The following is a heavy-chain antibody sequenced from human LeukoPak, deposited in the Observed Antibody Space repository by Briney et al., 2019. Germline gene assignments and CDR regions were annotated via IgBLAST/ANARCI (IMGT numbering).Heavy chain of an antibody. D-gene: IGHD3-9*01. Sequence: PGGSLRLSCAAAGFTFRSYAMSWVRQAPGKGLEWVSTISGSGISTYYPDSVKGRFTISRDNSKNTLYLQVNSLRAEDTAIYYCAKGDNDILTDYYNSFDYWGQGTLVTVSS. V-gene: IGHV3-23*01. CDR2: ISGSGIST. J-gene: IGHJ4*02. CDR3: AKGDNDILTDYYNSFDY. CDR1: GFTFRSYA.